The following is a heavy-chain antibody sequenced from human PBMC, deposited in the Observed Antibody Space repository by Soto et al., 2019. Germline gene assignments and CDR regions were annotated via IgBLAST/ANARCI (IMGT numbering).Heavy chain of an antibody. D-gene: IGHD3-22*01. CDR1: GGSINSNTYY. V-gene: IGHV4-39*01. J-gene: IGHJ4*02. Sequence: QLQLQESGPGLVKPSETLSLTCTVSGGSINSNTYYWDWIRQPPGKGLEYIGIVYYTGSTYYSPSLKSRVTISVDTSKNQFSLKLRSVTAADTAVYYCARRGGSGYGFGYFDYWGQGTLVTVSS. CDR2: VYYTGST. CDR3: ARRGGSGYGFGYFDY.